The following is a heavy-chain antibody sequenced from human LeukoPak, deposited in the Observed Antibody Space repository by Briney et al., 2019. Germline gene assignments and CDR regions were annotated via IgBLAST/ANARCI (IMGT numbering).Heavy chain of an antibody. CDR3: ARHVGGYLLFDY. D-gene: IGHD3-3*01. V-gene: IGHV3-64*01. CDR2: ISSKGGST. J-gene: IGHJ4*02. Sequence: GGSLRLSCAASGFTFSSYGMHWVRQAPGKGLEYVSGISSKGGSTYYANSVKGRFTISRDYSKNTLYLQMGSLRAEDMAVYYCARHVGGYLLFDYWGQGTLVTVSS. CDR1: GFTFSSYG.